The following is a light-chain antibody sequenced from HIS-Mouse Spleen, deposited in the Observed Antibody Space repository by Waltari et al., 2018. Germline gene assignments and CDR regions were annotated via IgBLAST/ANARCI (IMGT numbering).Light chain of an antibody. Sequence: QSALTQPASVSGSPGQSIPISCTGTSSDVGSYNLVSWYQQPPGKAPKLMIYEGSKRPSGVSNRFSGSKSGNTASLTISGLQAEDEADYYCCSYAGSSTYWVFGGGTMLTVL. J-gene: IGLJ3*02. V-gene: IGLV2-23*01. CDR2: EGS. CDR1: SSDVGSYNL. CDR3: CSYAGSSTYWV.